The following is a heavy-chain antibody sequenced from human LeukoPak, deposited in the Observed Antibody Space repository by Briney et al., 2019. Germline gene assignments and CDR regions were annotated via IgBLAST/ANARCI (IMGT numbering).Heavy chain of an antibody. D-gene: IGHD1-1*01. CDR3: AKDRGYNWNDQGWFDP. V-gene: IGHV3-30*18. CDR2: ISYDGSNK. Sequence: GRSLRLSCAASGFTLSSYGMNWVRQAPGQGLEWLAVISYDGSNKYYAASVKGRFTISRDNSKNTLYLQMNSLRAEDTAVYYCAKDRGYNWNDQGWFDPWGQGTLVTVSS. J-gene: IGHJ5*02. CDR1: GFTLSSYG.